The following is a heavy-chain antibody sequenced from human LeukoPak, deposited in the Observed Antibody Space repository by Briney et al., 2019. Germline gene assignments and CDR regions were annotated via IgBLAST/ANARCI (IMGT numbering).Heavy chain of an antibody. Sequence: GGSLRLSCAASGFTFSSYAMSWVRQAPGKGLEWVSAISGSGGSTYYADSVKGRFTISRDNSKNTLYLQMNSLRAEDTAVYYCAKGGGYDILTGYFDYWGQGTLVTVSS. CDR2: ISGSGGST. D-gene: IGHD3-9*01. CDR3: AKGGGYDILTGYFDY. CDR1: GFTFSSYA. V-gene: IGHV3-23*01. J-gene: IGHJ4*02.